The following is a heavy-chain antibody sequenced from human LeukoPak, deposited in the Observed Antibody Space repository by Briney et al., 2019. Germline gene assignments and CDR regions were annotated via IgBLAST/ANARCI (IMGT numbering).Heavy chain of an antibody. CDR2: INTNTGNP. V-gene: IGHV7-4-1*02. J-gene: IGHJ4*02. CDR3: AREGGIAAAGTLFDY. D-gene: IGHD6-13*01. CDR1: GYTFTTYA. Sequence: ASVKVSCKASGYTFTTYAMNWVRQAPGQGLEWMGWINTNTGNPTYAQGFTGRFVFSLYTSVSTAYLQISSLKADDPAMYFCAREGGIAAAGTLFDYWGQGTLVTVSS.